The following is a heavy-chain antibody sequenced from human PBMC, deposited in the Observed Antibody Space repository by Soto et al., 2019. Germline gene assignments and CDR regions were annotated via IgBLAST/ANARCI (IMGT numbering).Heavy chain of an antibody. Sequence: GGSLRLSCAASGFTFSSYAMSWVRQAPGKGLEWVSAISGSGGSTYYADSVKGRFTISRDNSKNTLYLQMNSLRAEDTAVYYCAKGGSNTIFGVAYNWFDPWGQGTLVTVSS. V-gene: IGHV3-23*01. D-gene: IGHD3-3*01. J-gene: IGHJ5*02. CDR2: ISGSGGST. CDR3: AKGGSNTIFGVAYNWFDP. CDR1: GFTFSSYA.